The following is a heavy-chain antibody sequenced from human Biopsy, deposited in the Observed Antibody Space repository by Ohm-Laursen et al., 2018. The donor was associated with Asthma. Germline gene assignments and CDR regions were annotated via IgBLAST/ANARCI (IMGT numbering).Heavy chain of an antibody. D-gene: IGHD5-12*01. CDR1: GDSFSNYA. J-gene: IGHJ6*02. CDR2: LIPVLGTP. V-gene: IGHV1-69*13. Sequence: EASVKVSCKASGDSFSNYATSWVRQAPGQGLEWMGGLIPVLGTPDHAQMFEGRVTITADESTSTAYMELSSLSSEDTAVYYCARGYSGSDRIVYYYSGLEVWGQGTTVTVSS. CDR3: ARGYSGSDRIVYYYSGLEV.